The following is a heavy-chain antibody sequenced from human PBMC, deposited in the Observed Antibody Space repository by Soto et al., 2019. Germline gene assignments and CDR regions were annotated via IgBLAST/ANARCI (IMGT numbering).Heavy chain of an antibody. V-gene: IGHV4-34*01. CDR1: GGSFSGYY. J-gene: IGHJ4*02. Sequence: SETLSLTCAVYGGSFSGYYWSWIRQPPGKGLEWIGEINHSGSTNYNPSLKSRVTISVDTSKNQFSLKLSSVTAADTAVYYCAGSGVRGVTTNTIDYWGQGTLVTVSS. D-gene: IGHD3-10*01. CDR2: INHSGST. CDR3: AGSGVRGVTTNTIDY.